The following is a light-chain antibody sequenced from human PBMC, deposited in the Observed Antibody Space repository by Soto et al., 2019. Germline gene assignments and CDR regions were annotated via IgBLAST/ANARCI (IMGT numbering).Light chain of an antibody. CDR3: HHYGSSPPSWT. J-gene: IGKJ1*01. V-gene: IGKV3-20*01. CDR1: QSVSSSY. Sequence: EIVLTQSPGTLSLSPGERATLSCRASQSVSSSYLAWYQQKPGQAPRLLIYGASSRATGIPDRFSGSGSGTDFTLTIIRLEPEDFAVYYCHHYGSSPPSWTFGQGPKVDIK. CDR2: GAS.